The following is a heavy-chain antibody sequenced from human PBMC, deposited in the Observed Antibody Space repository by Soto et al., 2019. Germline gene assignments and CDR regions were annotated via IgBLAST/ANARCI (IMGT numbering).Heavy chain of an antibody. CDR3: ASDCSSTSCYGGHFEG. Sequence: EVQLVESGGGLVKPGGSLRLSCAASGFTFSNYGMNWVRQAPGKGLEWVSSISSSGNYMYYADSVEGRFTISRDNAKNSQYLQMNSLRAEATAVYYCASDCSSTSCYGGHFEGWGQGTLVTVSS. CDR2: ISSSGNYM. D-gene: IGHD2-2*01. V-gene: IGHV3-21*01. CDR1: GFTFSNYG. J-gene: IGHJ4*02.